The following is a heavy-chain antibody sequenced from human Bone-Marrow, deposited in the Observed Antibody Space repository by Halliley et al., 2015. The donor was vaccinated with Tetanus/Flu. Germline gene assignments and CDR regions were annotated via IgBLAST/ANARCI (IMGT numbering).Heavy chain of an antibody. CDR3: AKVHGGYEYCCTIACPIDA. D-gene: IGHD2-8*01. CDR1: GFTFASYA. CDR2: IGGGGDGS. V-gene: IGHV3-23*01. J-gene: IGHJ5*02. Sequence: SLRLSCAASGFTFASYALNWFRQAPGKGLEWVSGIGGGGDGSFYADSVRGRFTISRDDSRNTLFLQMNSLRAEDTAIYFCAKVHGGYEYCCTIACPIDAWGPGTLVTFSS.